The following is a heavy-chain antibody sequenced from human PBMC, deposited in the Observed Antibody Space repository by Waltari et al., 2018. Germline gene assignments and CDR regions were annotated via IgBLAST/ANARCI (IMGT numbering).Heavy chain of an antibody. Sequence: QVHLVQCGAEVKKPGASVRVPCKPSGSTFSHHHISWVRQAPGQGLEWMGWINPKSGATNPAQKFQGRVTLTRDTSTSTVYMELRGLTSDDTAIYYCARDLFPNFWSGYGFDIWGQGTKVTVSS. CDR1: GSTFSHHH. J-gene: IGHJ3*02. CDR2: INPKSGAT. D-gene: IGHD3-3*01. CDR3: ARDLFPNFWSGYGFDI. V-gene: IGHV1-2*02.